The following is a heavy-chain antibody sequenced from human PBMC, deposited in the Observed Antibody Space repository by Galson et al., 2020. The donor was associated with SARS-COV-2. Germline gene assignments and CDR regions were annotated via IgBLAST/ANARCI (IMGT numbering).Heavy chain of an antibody. CDR1: GFSLSTSGMC. J-gene: IGHJ6*02. CDR3: ARIPTVTTGVGYYYYYGMDV. D-gene: IGHD4-17*01. V-gene: IGHV2-70*01. Sequence: SGPTLVKPTQTLTLTCTSSGFSLSTSGMCVSWIRQPPGKALEWLALIDWDDDKYYSTSLKTRLTISKDTSKNQVVLTMTNMDPVDTATYYCARIPTVTTGVGYYYYYGMDVWGQGTTVTVSS. CDR2: IDWDDDK.